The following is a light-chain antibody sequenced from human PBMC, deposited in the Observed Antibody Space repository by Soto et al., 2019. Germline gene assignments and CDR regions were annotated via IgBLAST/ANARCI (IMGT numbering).Light chain of an antibody. CDR1: QSVDSSY. CDR2: GAS. V-gene: IGKV3-20*01. J-gene: IGKJ2*01. CDR3: QQFGSSPPVYT. Sequence: EIVLTQSPGTLSLSPGKRATLSCRASQSVDSSYLAWYQQKPGQAPRLLIYGASSRATGIPDRFSGSGSGADFTLTISRLEPEDFAVYYCQQFGSSPPVYTFGQGTKVEI.